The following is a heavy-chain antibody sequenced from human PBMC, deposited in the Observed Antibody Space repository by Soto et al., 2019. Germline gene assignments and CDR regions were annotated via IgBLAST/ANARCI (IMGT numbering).Heavy chain of an antibody. J-gene: IGHJ6*02. Sequence: EVQLLESGGGLVQPGGSLRLSCAASGFTFNNYAMSWVRQAPDKVLEWVSAISGRGGSTYYADSVKGRFTISRDNSKNTLFLQMNSLRAEDTAVYYCAKDSTVTTSLYSYYYGLDVWGQGTTVTVSS. CDR1: GFTFNNYA. CDR2: ISGRGGST. D-gene: IGHD4-17*01. CDR3: AKDSTVTTSLYSYYYGLDV. V-gene: IGHV3-23*01.